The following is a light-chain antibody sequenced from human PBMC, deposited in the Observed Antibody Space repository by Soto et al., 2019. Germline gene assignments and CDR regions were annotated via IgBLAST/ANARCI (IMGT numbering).Light chain of an antibody. V-gene: IGLV1-47*01. CDR2: RND. CDR1: SSNIGTNY. Sequence: QSVLTQPPSASATPGPRVTISCSGSSSNIGTNYVYWYQHLPGTAPKLLIYRNDQRPSGVPDRFSGSMSGTAASLAIGGLRSEDEADYYCAAWDDSLSGVVFGGGTKLTVL. J-gene: IGLJ2*01. CDR3: AAWDDSLSGVV.